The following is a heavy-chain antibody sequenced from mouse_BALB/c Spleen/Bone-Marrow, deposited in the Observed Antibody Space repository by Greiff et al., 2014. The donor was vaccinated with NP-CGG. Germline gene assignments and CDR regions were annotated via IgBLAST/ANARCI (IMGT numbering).Heavy chain of an antibody. CDR3: ARITTATGAMDY. CDR1: GFSLTNYG. D-gene: IGHD1-2*01. J-gene: IGHJ4*01. CDR2: IWADGST. V-gene: IGHV2-9*02. Sequence: LQESGPGLVAPSQSRSITCTVSGFSLTNYGVHWVRQPPGKGLEWLGVIWADGSTNYNSALMSRLSISKDNSKSQVFFKMNSLQTDDTAMYYCARITTATGAMDYWGQGTSVTVSS.